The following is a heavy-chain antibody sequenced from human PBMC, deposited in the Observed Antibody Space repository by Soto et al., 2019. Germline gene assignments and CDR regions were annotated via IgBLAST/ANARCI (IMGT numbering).Heavy chain of an antibody. CDR2: IWYDGSNK. Sequence: GGSLRLSCAASGFTFSSYGMHWVRQAPGKGLEWVAVIWYDGSNKYYADSVKGRFTISRDNSKNTLYLQMNSLRAEDTAVYYCARDGGYCSGGSCYSALRTYAFDIWGQGTMVTVSS. CDR1: GFTFSSYG. D-gene: IGHD2-15*01. CDR3: ARDGGYCSGGSCYSALRTYAFDI. V-gene: IGHV3-33*01. J-gene: IGHJ3*02.